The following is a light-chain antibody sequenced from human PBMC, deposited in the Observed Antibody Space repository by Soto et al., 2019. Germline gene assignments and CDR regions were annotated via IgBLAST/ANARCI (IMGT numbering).Light chain of an antibody. CDR3: QVWDSSSDHLYV. CDR2: EDS. CDR1: NIGRKG. J-gene: IGLJ1*01. V-gene: IGLV3-21*02. Sequence: SYELTQPPSVSVAPGQTAMITCGGNNIGRKGVHWYQQKPGQAPVLVVYEDSDRPSGIPERFSGSNSGDTATLTISRVEVGDAADYYCQVWDSSSDHLYVFGTGTKVTV.